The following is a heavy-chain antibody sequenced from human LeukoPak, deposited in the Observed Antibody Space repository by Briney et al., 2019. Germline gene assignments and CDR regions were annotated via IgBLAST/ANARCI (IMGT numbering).Heavy chain of an antibody. Sequence: GASVKVSCKASGYTFTSYGISWVRQAPGQGLEWMGWISAYNGNTNYAQKLQGRVTMTTDTSTSTAYMELRSLRSDDTAVYYRARVTGGIVGANEVVPFDYWGQGTLVTVSS. D-gene: IGHD1-26*01. CDR2: ISAYNGNT. J-gene: IGHJ4*02. V-gene: IGHV1-18*01. CDR1: GYTFTSYG. CDR3: ARVTGGIVGANEVVPFDY.